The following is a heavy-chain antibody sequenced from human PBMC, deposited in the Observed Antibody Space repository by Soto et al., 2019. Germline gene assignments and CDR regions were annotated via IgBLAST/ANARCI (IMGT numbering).Heavy chain of an antibody. J-gene: IGHJ6*02. Sequence: QVQLVESGGGLVKPGGSLRLSCAASGFTFSDYYMSWIRQAPGKGLEWVSYISDSDSSKYYADSVKGRFTISRDNAKNSLYLQMNGLRAEDTAVYYCARDFRVGSSWYGIYYYHYGMDVWGRGTKVTVSS. V-gene: IGHV3-11*01. CDR1: GFTFSDYY. CDR3: ARDFRVGSSWYGIYYYHYGMDV. CDR2: ISDSDSSK. D-gene: IGHD6-13*01.